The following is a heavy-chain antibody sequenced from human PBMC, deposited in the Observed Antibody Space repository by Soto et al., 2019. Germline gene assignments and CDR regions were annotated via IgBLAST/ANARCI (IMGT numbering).Heavy chain of an antibody. CDR3: ARDYDYAFDY. J-gene: IGHJ4*02. CDR2: IGKSSSTM. V-gene: IGHV3-48*02. Sequence: PWGSLRLPCAASWLTFISFSVNWVRQAPGKGLEWVSYIGKSSSTMYYADSVKGRFTISRDNAKNSLYLQMNSLRDEDTAVYYCARDYDYAFDYWGQGTLVTVSS. CDR1: WLTFISFS. D-gene: IGHD4-17*01.